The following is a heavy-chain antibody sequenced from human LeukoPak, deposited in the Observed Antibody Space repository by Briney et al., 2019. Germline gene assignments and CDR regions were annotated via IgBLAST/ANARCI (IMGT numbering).Heavy chain of an antibody. Sequence: RGAPLQISAESSGSLFTSYWIGWVRPPPGKGLEGMGIIYTGDSDTRYSPSFQGQVTISADKSISTAYLQWSSLKASDTAMYYCARLGPLKDDILTGYHYRNYMDVWGKGTTVTVSS. CDR2: IYTGDSDT. J-gene: IGHJ6*03. V-gene: IGHV5-51*01. CDR1: GSLFTSYW. CDR3: ARLGPLKDDILTGYHYRNYMDV. D-gene: IGHD3-9*01.